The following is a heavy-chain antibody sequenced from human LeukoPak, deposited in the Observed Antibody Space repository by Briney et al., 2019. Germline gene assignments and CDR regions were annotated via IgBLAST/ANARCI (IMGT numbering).Heavy chain of an antibody. Sequence: GESLKISCKGLGYSFSSYWNAWVRQRPGEGLEWMGIIYPGGSETRYDPSFQGQVTISADRSTSTAYLQWSSLRASDTAMYYCARASRDGYNQNFDHWGQGTLVTVSS. CDR3: ARASRDGYNQNFDH. CDR1: GYSFSSYW. V-gene: IGHV5-51*01. D-gene: IGHD5-24*01. J-gene: IGHJ4*02. CDR2: IYPGGSET.